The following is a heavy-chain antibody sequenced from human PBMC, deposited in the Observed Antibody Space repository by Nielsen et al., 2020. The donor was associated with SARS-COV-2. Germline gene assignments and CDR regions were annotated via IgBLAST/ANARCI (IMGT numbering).Heavy chain of an antibody. CDR1: GFTFSSYW. J-gene: IGHJ3*02. V-gene: IGHV3-7*03. CDR3: ARAVRQVGDAFDI. D-gene: IGHD4-11*01. CDR2: IKQDGSEK. Sequence: GGSLRLSCAASGFTFSSYWMNWVRQAPGKGLEWVANIKQDGSEKYYGDSVKGRFTISRDNSRNTLYLQMNSLTIEDTAVYYCARAVRQVGDAFDIWGQGTMVTVSS.